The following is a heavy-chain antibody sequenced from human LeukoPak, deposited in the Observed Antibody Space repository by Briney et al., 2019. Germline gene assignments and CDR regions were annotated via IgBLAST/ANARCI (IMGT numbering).Heavy chain of an antibody. CDR2: IYYSGST. CDR3: ARVSYYGSPLHAFDI. Sequence: SQTLSLTCTVSGGSISNGGYYWSWIRQRPGKGLEWIGYIYYSGSTNYNPSLKSRVTISVDTSKNQFSLKLSSVTAADTAVYYCARVSYYGSPLHAFDIWGQGTMVTVSS. D-gene: IGHD3-10*01. CDR1: GGSISNGGYY. V-gene: IGHV4-31*03. J-gene: IGHJ3*02.